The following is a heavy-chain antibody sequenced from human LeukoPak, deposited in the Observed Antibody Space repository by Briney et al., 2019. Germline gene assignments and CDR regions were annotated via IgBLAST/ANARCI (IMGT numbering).Heavy chain of an antibody. CDR1: GFTFSRYG. CDR2: ISYDGSNK. D-gene: IGHD3-22*01. J-gene: IGHJ5*02. Sequence: GGSLRLSCAASGFTFSRYGMHWVRQAPGRGLEWVAVISYDGSNKYYADSVKGRFTISRDNSKNTLYLQMNSLRAEDTAVYYCAKDGSYYYDSSGYYPRTWGQGTLVTVSS. V-gene: IGHV3-30*18. CDR3: AKDGSYYYDSSGYYPRT.